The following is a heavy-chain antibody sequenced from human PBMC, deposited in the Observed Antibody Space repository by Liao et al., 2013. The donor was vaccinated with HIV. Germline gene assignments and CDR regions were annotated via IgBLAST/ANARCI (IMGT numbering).Heavy chain of an antibody. J-gene: IGHJ3*02. CDR3: ARDSNYYDSSGYYYSDAFDI. V-gene: IGHV4-34*01. CDR2: INHSGRT. Sequence: QVQLQQWGAGLLKPSETLSLTCAVYGGSFSGYYWSWIRQPPGKGLEWIGEINHSGRTNYNPSLKSRVTISVDTSKNQFSLKLSSVTAADTAVYYCARDSNYYDSSGYYYSDAFDIWGQGTMVTVSS. D-gene: IGHD3-22*01. CDR1: GGSFSGYY.